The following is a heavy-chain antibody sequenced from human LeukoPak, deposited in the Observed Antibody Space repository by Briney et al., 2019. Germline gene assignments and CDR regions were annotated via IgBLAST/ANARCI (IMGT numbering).Heavy chain of an antibody. CDR3: ARYDIKYYFDY. CDR1: GFTLSVYY. J-gene: IGHJ4*02. CDR2: ISSSGSTI. V-gene: IGHV3-11*04. D-gene: IGHD3-9*01. Sequence: GGSLRLSCAASGFTLSVYYMSWIRQAPGKGLEWVSYISSSGSTIYYADSVKGRFTISRDNAKNSLYLQMNSLRAEDTAVYYCARYDIKYYFDYWGQGTLVTVSS.